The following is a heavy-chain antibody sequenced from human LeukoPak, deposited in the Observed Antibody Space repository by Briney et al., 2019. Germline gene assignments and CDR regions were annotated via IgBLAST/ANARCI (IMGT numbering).Heavy chain of an antibody. Sequence: TGGSLRLSCAASVFTFSRYWMSWVRQAPGKGLECVANIKQDGSEKYYVDSVKGRFTISRDNAKNSLYLQMNSLSAADKDVSYCARDYYTTSGYHGFDYWGQGTLVTVSS. V-gene: IGHV3-7*01. CDR3: ARDYYTTSGYHGFDY. D-gene: IGHD3-22*01. CDR2: IKQDGSEK. J-gene: IGHJ4*02. CDR1: VFTFSRYW.